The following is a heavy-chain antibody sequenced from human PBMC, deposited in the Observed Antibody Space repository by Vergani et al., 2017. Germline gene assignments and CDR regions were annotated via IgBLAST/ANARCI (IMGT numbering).Heavy chain of an antibody. CDR2: ISSSSSYI. Sequence: EVQLVESGGGLVQPGGSLRLSCAASGFTFSSYAMSWVRQAPGKGLEWVSSISSSSSYIYYADSVKGRFTISRDNAKNSLYLQMNSLRAEDTAVYYCARDPPGVVVGWYFDLWGRGTLVTVSS. CDR3: ARDPPGVVVGWYFDL. V-gene: IGHV3-21*01. J-gene: IGHJ2*01. D-gene: IGHD2-15*01. CDR1: GFTFSSYA.